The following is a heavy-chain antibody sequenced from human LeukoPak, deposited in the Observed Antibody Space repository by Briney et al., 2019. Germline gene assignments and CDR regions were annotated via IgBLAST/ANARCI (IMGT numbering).Heavy chain of an antibody. CDR1: GYSISSGYY. Sequence: SSETLSLTCTVSGYSISSGYYWGWIRQPPGKGLEWIGSIYHSGSTYYKPSLKSRVTISVDTSKNQFSLKLSSVTAADTAVYYCARDRGVGYPDYWGQGALVTVSS. CDR3: ARDRGVGYPDY. V-gene: IGHV4-38-2*02. CDR2: IYHSGST. J-gene: IGHJ4*02. D-gene: IGHD1-26*01.